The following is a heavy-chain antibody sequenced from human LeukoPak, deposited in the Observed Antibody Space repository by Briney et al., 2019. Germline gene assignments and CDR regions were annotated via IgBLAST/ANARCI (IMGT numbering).Heavy chain of an antibody. CDR1: GASISGYY. CDR3: ARDFVVTTGFNDAFDV. V-gene: IGHV4-59*01. D-gene: IGHD4-17*01. CDR2: MYYSGTT. Sequence: PSETLSLTCTVSGASISGYYWSWIRQSPGKGLEWIGYMYYSGTTSYNPSIEGRCTISGDTSKNQFFLKLSSLTAADTAIYYCARDFVVTTGFNDAFDVWGQGTVVTVSS. J-gene: IGHJ3*01.